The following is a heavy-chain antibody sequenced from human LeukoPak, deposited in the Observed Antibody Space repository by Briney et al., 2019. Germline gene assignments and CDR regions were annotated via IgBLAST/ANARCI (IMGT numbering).Heavy chain of an antibody. CDR2: IYPSDSDT. J-gene: IGHJ4*02. D-gene: IGHD3-22*01. CDR3: ARHAGNTMIVVDPSDY. Sequence: GESLKISCKGSGYSFTAFWIAWVRQMPGKGLEWMGIIYPSDSDTRYSPSFEGQVTISADKSISTAYLQWSSLKASDTAMYYCARHAGNTMIVVDPSDYWGQGTLVTVSS. CDR1: GYSFTAFW. V-gene: IGHV5-51*01.